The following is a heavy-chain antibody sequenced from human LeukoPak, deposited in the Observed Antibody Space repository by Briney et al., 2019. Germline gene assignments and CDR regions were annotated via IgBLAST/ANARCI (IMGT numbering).Heavy chain of an antibody. V-gene: IGHV3-21*01. CDR1: GFTFSSYS. CDR3: ARVTPMVWGVIMCSTYGMGV. Sequence: GGSLRLSCAASGFTFSSYSMNWVHQAPGKGLEWVSSISSSSSYIYYADSVKGRFTISRDNAKNSLYLQMNSLRAEDKAVYYCARVTPMVWGVIMCSTYGMGVWGQGATVTVSS. D-gene: IGHD3-10*01. CDR2: ISSSSSYI. J-gene: IGHJ6*02.